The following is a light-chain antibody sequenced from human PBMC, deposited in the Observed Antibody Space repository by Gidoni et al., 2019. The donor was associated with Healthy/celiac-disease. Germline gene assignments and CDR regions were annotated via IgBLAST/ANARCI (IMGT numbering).Light chain of an antibody. J-gene: IGKJ4*01. Sequence: DIQVTPSPSTLSASVGDRITITCRASQSISSWLAWYQQKPGKAPKLLSSKASRLESGVPSRFSGSGSGTEFTLTISSLQPDESSTYYCQQYNRYSTFXGXTKVEIK. CDR2: KAS. V-gene: IGKV1-5*03. CDR3: QQYNRYST. CDR1: QSISSW.